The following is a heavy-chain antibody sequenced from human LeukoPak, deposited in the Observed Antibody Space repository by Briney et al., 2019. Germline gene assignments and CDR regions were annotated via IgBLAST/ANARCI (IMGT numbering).Heavy chain of an antibody. V-gene: IGHV4-34*01. J-gene: IGHJ4*02. CDR3: ARGLGSSIILIDY. Sequence: PSETLSLTCAVYGGSFSGYYWSWIRQPPGKGLEWIGEINHSGSTNYNPSLKSRVTISVDTSKNQFSLELSSVTAADTAVYYCARGLGSSIILIDYWGQGTLVTVSS. CDR2: INHSGST. CDR1: GGSFSGYY. D-gene: IGHD6-19*01.